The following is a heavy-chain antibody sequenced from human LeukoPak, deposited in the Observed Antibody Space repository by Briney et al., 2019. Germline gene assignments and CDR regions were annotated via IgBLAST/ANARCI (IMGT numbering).Heavy chain of an antibody. CDR1: GFTFSSYS. D-gene: IGHD3-22*01. J-gene: IGHJ3*02. CDR2: ISSSSSYI. Sequence: GGSLRLSCAASGFTFSSYSMNWVRQAPGKGLEWVSSISSSSSYIYYADSVKGRFTISRDNAKNSLYLQMNSLRAEDTAVYYCATLGSYDSSGYYFGPDAFDIWGQGTMVTVSS. V-gene: IGHV3-21*04. CDR3: ATLGSYDSSGYYFGPDAFDI.